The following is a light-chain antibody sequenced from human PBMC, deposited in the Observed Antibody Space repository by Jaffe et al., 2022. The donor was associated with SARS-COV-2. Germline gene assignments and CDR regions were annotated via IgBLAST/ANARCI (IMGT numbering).Light chain of an antibody. Sequence: DIVMTQSPLFLSVTPGEPASISCRSSQSLLSSNGYKYLDWYLQKPGQSPQLLIYLGSNRASGVPDRFSGSGSGTDFTLKISRVEAQDVGVYYCMHALQAPWTFGQGTTVEI. J-gene: IGKJ1*01. V-gene: IGKV2-28*01. CDR2: LGS. CDR1: QSLLSSNGYKY. CDR3: MHALQAPWT.